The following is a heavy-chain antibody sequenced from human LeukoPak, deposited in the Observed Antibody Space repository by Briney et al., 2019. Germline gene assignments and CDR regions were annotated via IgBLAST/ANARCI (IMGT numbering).Heavy chain of an antibody. J-gene: IGHJ4*02. CDR1: GGTFISYA. Sequence: SVNVSFKASGGTFISYAFSWVRQAPGQGLDWMGRIIPIFGTANYAQKFQGRVTITTDESTSTAYMELSSLRSEDTAVYYCARARYYDSSGYLDYWGQGTLVTVSS. CDR3: ARARYYDSSGYLDY. D-gene: IGHD3-22*01. CDR2: IIPIFGTA. V-gene: IGHV1-69*05.